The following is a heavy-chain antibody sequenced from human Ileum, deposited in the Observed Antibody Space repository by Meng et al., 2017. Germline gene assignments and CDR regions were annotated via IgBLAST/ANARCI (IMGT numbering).Heavy chain of an antibody. D-gene: IGHD3-10*01. J-gene: IGHJ4*02. CDR2: IKQDGSHK. CDR3: ARDSRGFGEVSL. Sequence: GESLKISCAASGFTFSSNWMNWLRQAPGKGLEWVANIKQDGSHKNYVDSVKGRFTISRDNARNSLYLQMNSLSAEDTAVYYCARDSRGFGEVSLRGQGTLVTVSS. CDR1: GFTFSSNW. V-gene: IGHV3-7*01.